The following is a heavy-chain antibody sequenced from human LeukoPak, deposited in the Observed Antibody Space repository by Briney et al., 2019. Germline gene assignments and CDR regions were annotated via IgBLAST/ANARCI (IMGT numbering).Heavy chain of an antibody. CDR1: GFTFSSYA. V-gene: IGHV3-23*01. CDR2: ISGSGGST. Sequence: GGSLRLSCAASGFTFSSYAMSWVRQAPGKGLEWVSAISGSGGSTYYADSVKGRFTISRDNSKNTLYLQMNSLRAEDTAVYYCAKGVRCSSTSCNYYYYYYMDIWGKGTTVTVSS. J-gene: IGHJ6*03. CDR3: AKGVRCSSTSCNYYYYYYMDI. D-gene: IGHD2-2*01.